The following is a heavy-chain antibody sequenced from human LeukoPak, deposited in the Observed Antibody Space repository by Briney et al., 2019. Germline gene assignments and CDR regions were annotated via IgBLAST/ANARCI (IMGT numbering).Heavy chain of an antibody. CDR1: GYTLTELS. J-gene: IGHJ5*02. CDR2: FDPEDGET. CDR3: ATVMYYYDSSGYLEFDP. Sequence: ASVKVSCKVSGYTLTELSMHWVRQAPGKGLEWMGGFDPEDGETIYAQKFQGRVTMTEGTSTDTAYMELSSLRSEDTAVYYCATVMYYYDSSGYLEFDPWGQGTLVTDSS. V-gene: IGHV1-24*01. D-gene: IGHD3-22*01.